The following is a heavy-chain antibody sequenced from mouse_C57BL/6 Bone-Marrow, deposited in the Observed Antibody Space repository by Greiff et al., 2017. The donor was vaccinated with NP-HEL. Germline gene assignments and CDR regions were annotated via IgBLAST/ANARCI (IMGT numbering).Heavy chain of an antibody. CDR1: GFNIKNTY. CDR2: IDPANGNT. V-gene: IGHV14-3*01. D-gene: IGHD1-1*01. CDR3: ALIYYYGSSYDYFDY. J-gene: IGHJ2*02. Sequence: VQLQQSVAELVRPGASVKLSCTASGFNIKNTYMPWVKQRPEQGLAWIGRIDPANGNTKYAPKFQGKATITADTSSNTAYLQLSSLTSEDTAIYYCALIYYYGSSYDYFDYWGQGTSLTVSS.